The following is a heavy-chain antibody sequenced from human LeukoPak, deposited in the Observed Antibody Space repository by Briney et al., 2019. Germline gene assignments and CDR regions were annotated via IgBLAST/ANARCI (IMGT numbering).Heavy chain of an antibody. J-gene: IGHJ3*01. CDR2: INPKSDGT. CDR3: ARDPPGTTAFDL. Sequence: GASVKVSCKASGYTFTDYYMHWVRQASGQGLEWMGWINPKSDGTKYAQNFQGRVTMTWDTSISTAYMEASRLTSDDTAMFYCARDPPGTTAFDLWGQGTMVTVSS. V-gene: IGHV1-2*02. CDR1: GYTFTDYY. D-gene: IGHD1-1*01.